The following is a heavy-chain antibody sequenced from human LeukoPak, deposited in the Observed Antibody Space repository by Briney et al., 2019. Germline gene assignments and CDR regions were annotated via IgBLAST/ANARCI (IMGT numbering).Heavy chain of an antibody. V-gene: IGHV3-23*01. D-gene: IGHD3-10*01. CDR1: GFTFSSYA. Sequence: GGSLRLSCAASGFTFSSYAMSWVRQAPGKGLEWVSAISGSGGSTYYADAVKGRFTISRDNSKNTLYLQMNSLRAEDTAVYYCAKDRLLWFGELFCYFDYWGQGTLVTVSS. J-gene: IGHJ4*02. CDR2: ISGSGGST. CDR3: AKDRLLWFGELFCYFDY.